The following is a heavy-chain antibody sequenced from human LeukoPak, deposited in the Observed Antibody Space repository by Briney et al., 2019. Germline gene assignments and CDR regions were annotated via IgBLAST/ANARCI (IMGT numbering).Heavy chain of an antibody. Sequence: ASVKVSCKASGYTFTGYYMQWVRQAPGQGLEWMGWINPNRGGTNYAQKFQGRVTMTRDTSINTAYMELSRLRSDDTAVYYCARDGPPSYYYYYMDVWGKGTTVTISS. CDR3: ARDGPPSYYYYYMDV. J-gene: IGHJ6*03. V-gene: IGHV1-2*02. CDR2: INPNRGGT. CDR1: GYTFTGYY.